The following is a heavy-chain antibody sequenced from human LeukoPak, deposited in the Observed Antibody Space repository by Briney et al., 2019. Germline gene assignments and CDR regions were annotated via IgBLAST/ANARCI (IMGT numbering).Heavy chain of an antibody. V-gene: IGHV7-4-1*02. J-gene: IGHJ5*02. CDR1: GGTFSSYA. Sequence: GASVKVSCKASGGTFSSYAISWVRQAPGQGLEWMGWINTNTGNPTYAQGFTGRFVFSLDTSVSTAYLQISSLKAEDTAVYYCARVVYDSSTLGFDPWGQGTLVTVSS. CDR2: INTNTGNP. CDR3: ARVVYDSSTLGFDP. D-gene: IGHD2-2*01.